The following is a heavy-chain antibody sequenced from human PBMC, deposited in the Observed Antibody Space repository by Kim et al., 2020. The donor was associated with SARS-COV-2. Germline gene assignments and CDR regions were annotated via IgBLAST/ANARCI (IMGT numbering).Heavy chain of an antibody. Sequence: SVKVSCKASGGTFSSYAISWVRQAPGQGLEWMGGIIPIFGTANYAQKFQGRVTITADESTSTAYMELSSLRSEDTAVYYCARVDFSGRNAFDIWGQGTMVTVSS. CDR1: GGTFSSYA. CDR3: ARVDFSGRNAFDI. V-gene: IGHV1-69*13. CDR2: IIPIFGTA. J-gene: IGHJ3*02. D-gene: IGHD3-10*01.